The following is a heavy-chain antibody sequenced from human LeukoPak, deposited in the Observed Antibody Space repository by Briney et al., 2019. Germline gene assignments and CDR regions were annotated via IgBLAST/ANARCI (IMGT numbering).Heavy chain of an antibody. Sequence: KTSETLSLTCTVSNYSISSGYYWGWIRQPPGKGLEWIGYIYYSGSTNYNPSLKSRVTISVDTSKNHVSLKLSSVTAADTAVYYCARAGVARHISLWGQGTLVTVSS. CDR2: IYYSGST. CDR3: ARAGVARHISL. CDR1: NYSISSGYY. J-gene: IGHJ4*02. D-gene: IGHD2-21*01. V-gene: IGHV4-61*03.